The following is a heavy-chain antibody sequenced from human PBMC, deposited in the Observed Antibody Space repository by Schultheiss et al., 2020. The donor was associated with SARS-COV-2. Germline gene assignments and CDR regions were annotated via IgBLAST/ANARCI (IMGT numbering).Heavy chain of an antibody. CDR3: ARDDYSHWFDP. Sequence: SETLSLTCTVSGGSISSYYWSWIRQPAGKGLEWIGYIYYSGSTYYNPSLKSRVTISVDTSENQFSLKLSSVTAADTAVYYCARDDYSHWFDPWGQGTLVTVSS. D-gene: IGHD5-24*01. J-gene: IGHJ5*02. V-gene: IGHV4-59*06. CDR2: IYYSGST. CDR1: GGSISSYY.